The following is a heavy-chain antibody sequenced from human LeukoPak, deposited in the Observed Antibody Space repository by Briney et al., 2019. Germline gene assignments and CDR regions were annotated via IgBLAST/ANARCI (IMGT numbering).Heavy chain of an antibody. CDR2: IRGDGSRQ. Sequence: PGGSLRLSCAASGFTLSNYWMVWVRQAPGEGLEWVANIRGDGSRQYYLDSVKGRFTISRDNAKNSLYLQMSSLRADDTAVYYCVRDANYHDGSNYYDVLDIWGQGTMVTVSS. D-gene: IGHD3-22*01. V-gene: IGHV3-7*01. CDR3: VRDANYHDGSNYYDVLDI. J-gene: IGHJ3*02. CDR1: GFTLSNYW.